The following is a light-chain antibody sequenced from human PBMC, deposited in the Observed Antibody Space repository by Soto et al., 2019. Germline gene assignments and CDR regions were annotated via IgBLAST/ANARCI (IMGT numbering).Light chain of an antibody. CDR2: GAS. V-gene: IGKV3-20*01. CDR3: QQYGSSGT. J-gene: IGKJ1*01. Sequence: EIVLTQSRGTLSLSPGERATLSCRASQSVSNNYLAWYQQKPGQAPRLLIYGASNRATGIPDRFSGSGSGTDFTLTISRPEPEDFAVYYCQQYGSSGTFGQGTKVEIK. CDR1: QSVSNNY.